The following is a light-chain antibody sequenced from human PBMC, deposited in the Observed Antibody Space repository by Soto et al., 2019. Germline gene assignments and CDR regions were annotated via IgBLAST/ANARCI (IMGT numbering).Light chain of an antibody. J-gene: IGKJ1*01. CDR2: AAS. V-gene: IGKV3-15*01. Sequence: EIVMTQSPATLSVSPGERATLSCRASQSVSTFLAWYQQKPGQAPRLLIYAASTRATGIPARFSGSGSGTDFSLTISSLQSEDFAIYYCQQYNNWLRTFGQGTKVEIK. CDR1: QSVSTF. CDR3: QQYNNWLRT.